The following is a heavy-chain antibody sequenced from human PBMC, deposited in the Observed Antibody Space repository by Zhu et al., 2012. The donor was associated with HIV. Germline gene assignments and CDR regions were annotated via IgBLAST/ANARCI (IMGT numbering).Heavy chain of an antibody. CDR2: IYYSGST. D-gene: IGHD1-26*01. J-gene: IGHJ4*02. CDR1: AGSVNSYY. V-gene: IGHV4-59*02. Sequence: QVQLQESGPGLVKPSETVSLTCTVSAGSVNSYYWNWIRQPPGKGLEWIGNIYYSGSTNFNSSLKRRVTISLDTSKNQFSLKLSSVTAADTAMYYCAGLEGGSVPGWVDYVGPGNPGPPSPQ. CDR3: AGLEGGSVPGWVDY.